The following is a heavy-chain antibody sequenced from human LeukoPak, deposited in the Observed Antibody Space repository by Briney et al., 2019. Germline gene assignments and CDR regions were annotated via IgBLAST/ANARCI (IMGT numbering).Heavy chain of an antibody. J-gene: IGHJ4*02. D-gene: IGHD5-24*01. CDR1: GVSVSSNY. CDR3: ARAAGWHQYYFDS. Sequence: GGSLRLSCAASGVSVSSNYMSWVRQAPGRGLEWVSLIYSGVSTYYADSVKGRFTISRDNSKNTLYLQMNGLRADDTAVYYCARAAGWHQYYFDSWGQGTLVTVSS. V-gene: IGHV3-66*01. CDR2: IYSGVST.